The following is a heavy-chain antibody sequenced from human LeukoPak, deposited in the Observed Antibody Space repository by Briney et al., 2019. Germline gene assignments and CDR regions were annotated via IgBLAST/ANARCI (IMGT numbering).Heavy chain of an antibody. V-gene: IGHV3-43*02. D-gene: IGHD6-13*01. CDR1: GFTFDDYA. CDR2: ISGDGGST. CDR3: AKDLSRYSSSGGYFDY. J-gene: IGHJ4*02. Sequence: GGSLRLSCAASGFTFDDYAMHWVRHAPGKGLEWVSLISGDGGSTYYADSVKGRFTISRDNSKNSLYLQMNSLRTEDTALYYCAKDLSRYSSSGGYFDYWGQGTLVTVSS.